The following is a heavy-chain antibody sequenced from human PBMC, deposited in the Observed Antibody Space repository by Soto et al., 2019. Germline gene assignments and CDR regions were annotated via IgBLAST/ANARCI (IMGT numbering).Heavy chain of an antibody. J-gene: IGHJ6*01. D-gene: IGHD2-15*01. CDR1: GYTFTRYY. V-gene: IGHV1-8*01. Sequence: SVKVSFKASGYTFTRYYINWVRQATGQGREWMGWMNTNSGNTGYAHKFQGRVTMTRNTSISTAYMELSSLRSEDTAVYYSARARRCSGGSCYRTCYYGLDVWG. CDR3: ARARRCSGGSCYRTCYYGLDV. CDR2: MNTNSGNT.